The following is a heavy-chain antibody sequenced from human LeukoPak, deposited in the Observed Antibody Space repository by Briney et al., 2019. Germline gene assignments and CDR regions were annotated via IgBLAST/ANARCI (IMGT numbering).Heavy chain of an antibody. V-gene: IGHV3-21*01. CDR1: GFTFSSYS. D-gene: IGHD6-13*01. Sequence: GGSLRLSCAASGFTFSSYSMHWVRHTPGKGLEWVSSITSSSNYKYYADSVKGRFTISRDNAKNSLYLQMNSLRAEDTAVYYCARDTTLIAAAGLPFDYWGQGTLVTVSS. CDR2: ITSSSNYK. CDR3: ARDTTLIAAAGLPFDY. J-gene: IGHJ4*02.